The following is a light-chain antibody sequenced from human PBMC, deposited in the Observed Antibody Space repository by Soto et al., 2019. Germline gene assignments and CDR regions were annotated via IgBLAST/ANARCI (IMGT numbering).Light chain of an antibody. V-gene: IGKV1-13*02. CDR3: QQFNSYPIT. J-gene: IGKJ5*01. CDR1: QGISSA. CDR2: DAS. Sequence: AIQLTHSPSSLSASVGDRVTITCRASQGISSALAWYQQKPGKAPKLLIYDASSLESGVTSRFSGSGSGTDFTLTISSLQPEDFATYYCQQFNSYPITFGQGTRLEIK.